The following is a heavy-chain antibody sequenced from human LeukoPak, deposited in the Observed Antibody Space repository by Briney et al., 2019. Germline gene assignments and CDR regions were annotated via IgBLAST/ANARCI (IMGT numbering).Heavy chain of an antibody. CDR1: GGSISNYY. Sequence: PSETLSPTCTVSGGSISNYYWSWIRQPPGKGLEWIGYIYYSGSTNYNPSLKSRVTMSVDTSKNQFSLKLSSVTAADTALYYCARHVGLGSSTSRFDYWGQGTLVTVSS. CDR2: IYYSGST. V-gene: IGHV4-59*08. D-gene: IGHD1-26*01. CDR3: ARHVGLGSSTSRFDY. J-gene: IGHJ4*02.